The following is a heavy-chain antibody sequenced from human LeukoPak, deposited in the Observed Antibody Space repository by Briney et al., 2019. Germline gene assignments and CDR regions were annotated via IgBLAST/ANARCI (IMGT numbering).Heavy chain of an antibody. Sequence: PGGSLRLSCAASGFTFSSYWMSWVRQAPGKGLEWVANIKQDGSEKYYVDSVKGRFTISRDNAKNSLYLQMNSLRAEDTAVYYCARDGQDIPTDVDTAMYYYYGMDVWGQGTTVTVSS. D-gene: IGHD5-18*01. CDR3: ARDGQDIPTDVDTAMYYYYGMDV. CDR2: IKQDGSEK. V-gene: IGHV3-7*05. CDR1: GFTFSSYW. J-gene: IGHJ6*02.